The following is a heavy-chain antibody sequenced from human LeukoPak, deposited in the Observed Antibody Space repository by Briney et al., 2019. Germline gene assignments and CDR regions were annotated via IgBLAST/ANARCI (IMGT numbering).Heavy chain of an antibody. V-gene: IGHV1-46*01. J-gene: IGHJ4*02. Sequence: ASVKVSCKASGFTFIHYYMHGVRQAPGQGLEWLGIINLSGGSTHYPQKFQDRVTMTRDTSTSTVYMELSSLRSEDTAVYDCARDLDYGEKSEDYWGQGTLVTVSS. CDR3: ARDLDYGEKSEDY. CDR2: INLSGGST. CDR1: GFTFIHYY. D-gene: IGHD4/OR15-4a*01.